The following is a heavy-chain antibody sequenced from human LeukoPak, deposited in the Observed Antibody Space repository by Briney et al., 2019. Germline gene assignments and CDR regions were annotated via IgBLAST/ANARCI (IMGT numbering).Heavy chain of an antibody. J-gene: IGHJ4*02. Sequence: GGSLRLSCAASGFTFSSYAMSWVRQAPGKGLEWVSAISGSGGSTHYADSVKGRFTISRDNSKNTLYLQMNSLRAEDTAVYYCAKDRELGASVGAFDYWGQGTLVTVSS. CDR2: ISGSGGST. D-gene: IGHD7-27*01. CDR3: AKDRELGASVGAFDY. CDR1: GFTFSSYA. V-gene: IGHV3-23*01.